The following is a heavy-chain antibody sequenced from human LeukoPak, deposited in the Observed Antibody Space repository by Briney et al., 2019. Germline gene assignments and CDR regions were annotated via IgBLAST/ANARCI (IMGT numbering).Heavy chain of an antibody. D-gene: IGHD2-2*02. CDR2: IYPGDSDT. CDR3: ARLRYCSSTSCYTGDYYYGMDV. Sequence: GGSLRLSCKGSGYSFTSYWIGWVRQMPGKGLEWMGIIYPGDSDTRYSPSFQGQVTISADKSISTAYLQWSSLKASDTAMYYCARLRYCSSTSCYTGDYYYGMDVWGQGTTVTVSS. CDR1: GYSFTSYW. V-gene: IGHV5-51*01. J-gene: IGHJ6*02.